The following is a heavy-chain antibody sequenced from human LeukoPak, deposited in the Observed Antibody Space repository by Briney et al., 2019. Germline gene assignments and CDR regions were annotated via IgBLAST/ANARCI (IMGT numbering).Heavy chain of an antibody. V-gene: IGHV1-18*01. CDR3: ARTVTTSSYYFDY. CDR2: ISGYDGNT. Sequence: ASVKVSCKASGYTFTTYGVSWVRQAPGQRLKWMGWISGYDGNTNYAQKLRGRVTMTTDTSTSTAYMDLRSLRSDDTALYYCARTVTTSSYYFDYWGQGTLVTVSS. CDR1: GYTFTTYG. J-gene: IGHJ4*02. D-gene: IGHD4-17*01.